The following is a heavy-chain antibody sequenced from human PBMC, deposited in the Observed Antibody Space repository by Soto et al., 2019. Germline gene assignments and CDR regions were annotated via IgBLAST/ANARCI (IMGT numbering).Heavy chain of an antibody. J-gene: IGHJ6*02. V-gene: IGHV3-30*18. CDR1: GFTFSSYG. CDR2: ISYDGSNK. CDR3: AKEYPSIAVAGTDV. D-gene: IGHD6-19*01. Sequence: QVQLVESGGGVVQPGRSLRLSCAASGFTFSSYGMHWVRQAPGKGLEWVAVISYDGSNKYYADSVKGRFTISRDNXXNTLYLQMNSLRAEDTAVYYCAKEYPSIAVAGTDVWGQGTTVTVSS.